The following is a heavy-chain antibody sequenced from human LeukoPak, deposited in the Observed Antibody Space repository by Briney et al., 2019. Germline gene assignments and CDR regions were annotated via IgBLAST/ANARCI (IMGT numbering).Heavy chain of an antibody. Sequence: SAKVSCKASGGTFSSYAISWVRQAPGQGLEWMGRIIPILGIANYAQKFQGRVTITADKSTSTAYMELSSLRSEDTAVYYCARGPAARETGTFDYWGQGTLVTVSS. CDR1: GGTFSSYA. CDR3: ARGPAARETGTFDY. CDR2: IIPILGIA. V-gene: IGHV1-69*04. D-gene: IGHD2-2*01. J-gene: IGHJ4*02.